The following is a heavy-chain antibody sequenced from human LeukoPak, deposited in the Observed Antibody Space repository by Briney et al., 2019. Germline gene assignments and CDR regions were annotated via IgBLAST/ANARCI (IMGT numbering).Heavy chain of an antibody. V-gene: IGHV3-33*01. D-gene: IGHD3-22*01. CDR1: GFTFSSYG. J-gene: IGHJ4*02. CDR3: ARRSITMIVESDY. CDR2: IWYDGSNK. Sequence: GRSLRLSCAASGFTFSSYGMHWVRQAPGKGLEWVAVIWYDGSNKYYADSVKGRFTISRDNSKNTLYLQMNSLRAEDTAVYYCARRSITMIVESDYWGQGTLVTVSS.